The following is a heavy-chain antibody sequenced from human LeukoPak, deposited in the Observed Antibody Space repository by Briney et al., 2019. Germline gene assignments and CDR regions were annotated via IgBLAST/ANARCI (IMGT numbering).Heavy chain of an antibody. D-gene: IGHD3-22*01. CDR2: ISAYNGNT. J-gene: IGHJ4*02. CDR1: GYTFTSYG. Sequence: ASVKVSCKASGYTFTSYGISWVRQAPGQGLEWMGWISAYNGNTNYAQKLQGRVTMTTDTSTSTAYMELRSLRSDDTAVYYCASGYYDSSGYYYFDYWGQGTLVTVSS. V-gene: IGHV1-18*01. CDR3: ASGYYDSSGYYYFDY.